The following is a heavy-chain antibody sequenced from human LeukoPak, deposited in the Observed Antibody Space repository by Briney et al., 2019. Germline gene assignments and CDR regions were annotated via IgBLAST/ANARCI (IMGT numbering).Heavy chain of an antibody. Sequence: SETLSLTCTVSGGSISSYYWSWIRQPPGKGLEWIGYIYYSGSTNYNPSLKSRVTISVDTSKNQFSLKLSSVTAADTAVYYCARRSSSSLGWFDPWGQGTLVTVSS. CDR1: GGSISSYY. CDR3: ARRSSSSLGWFDP. CDR2: IYYSGST. V-gene: IGHV4-59*01. D-gene: IGHD6-13*01. J-gene: IGHJ5*02.